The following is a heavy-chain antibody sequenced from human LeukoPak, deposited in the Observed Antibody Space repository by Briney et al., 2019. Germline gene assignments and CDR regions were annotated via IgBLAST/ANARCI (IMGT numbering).Heavy chain of an antibody. CDR2: IIPIFGTA. J-gene: IGHJ4*02. Sequence: SSVKVSCKASGGTFSSYAISWVRQAPGQGREWMGGIIPIFGTANYAQKFQGRVTITADESTSTAYMELSSMRSEDTAVYYCARKGTIFGVVSYFDYWGQGTLVTVSS. CDR1: GGTFSSYA. CDR3: ARKGTIFGVVSYFDY. V-gene: IGHV1-69*01. D-gene: IGHD3-3*01.